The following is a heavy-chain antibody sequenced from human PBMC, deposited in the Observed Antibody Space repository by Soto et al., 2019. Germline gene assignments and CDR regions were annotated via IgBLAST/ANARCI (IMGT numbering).Heavy chain of an antibody. CDR2: SNAGNGNT. Sequence: ASVKVSCKASGYTFTSYGISWVRRAPGQRLEWMGWSNAGNGNTKYSQKFQGRVTITRDTSASTAYMELSSLRSEDTAVYYCARSPPLIDYSGQGTLVIVSS. J-gene: IGHJ4*02. V-gene: IGHV1-3*01. CDR1: GYTFTSYG. CDR3: ARSPPLIDY.